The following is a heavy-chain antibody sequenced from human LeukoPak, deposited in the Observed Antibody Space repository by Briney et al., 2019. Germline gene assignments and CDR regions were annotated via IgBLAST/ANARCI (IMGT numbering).Heavy chain of an antibody. V-gene: IGHV3-53*01. D-gene: IGHD5-24*01. J-gene: IGHJ4*02. CDR3: ARGDGYNFFDY. CDR2: FYVGGAT. Sequence: GGSLRLSCAVSGFSVTNNYMSWVRQGLGKGLEWVSVFYVGGATYYADSVKGRFTISRDNSENTLYLQMKSLRAEDTAVYYCARGDGYNFFDYWGQGTLVTVSS. CDR1: GFSVTNNY.